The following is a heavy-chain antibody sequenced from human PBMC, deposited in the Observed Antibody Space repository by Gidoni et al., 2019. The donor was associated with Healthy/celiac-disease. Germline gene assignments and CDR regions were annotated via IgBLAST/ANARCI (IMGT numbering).Heavy chain of an antibody. D-gene: IGHD1-26*01. J-gene: IGHJ6*03. CDR3: ARGRPSGTYYSPDYYYYYYMDV. CDR1: GFTVSSDY. V-gene: IGHV3-53*01. Sequence: EVQLMESGGGLIQPGGSLRLSCAASGFTVSSDYMNWVRQAPGKGLEWVSLIYSGGSAYYADSVKGRFTISRDSSKNTLYLQMNSLRAEDTAVYYCARGRPSGTYYSPDYYYYYYMDVWGKGTTVTVSS. CDR2: IYSGGSA.